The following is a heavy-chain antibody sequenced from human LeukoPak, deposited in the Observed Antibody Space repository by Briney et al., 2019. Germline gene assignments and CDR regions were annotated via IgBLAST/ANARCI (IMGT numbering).Heavy chain of an antibody. CDR2: INPNSGGT. CDR3: ARLGLGSCSGGSCPNDY. V-gene: IGHV1-2*02. Sequence: ASVKVSCKASGYTFTGYYMHWVRQAPGQGLEWMGWINPNSGGTNYAQKFQGRVTTTRDTSISTAYMELSRLRSDDTAVYYCARLGLGSCSGGSCPNDYWGQGTLVTVSS. D-gene: IGHD2-15*01. J-gene: IGHJ4*02. CDR1: GYTFTGYY.